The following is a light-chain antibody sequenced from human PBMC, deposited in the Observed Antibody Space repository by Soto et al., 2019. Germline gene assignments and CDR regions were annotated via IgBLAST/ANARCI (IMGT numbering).Light chain of an antibody. CDR3: QQYNSYST. CDR1: QRISNW. Sequence: QMTQSPSTLSASVGDRVTITCRSSQRISNWLAWYQQKPGKAPKLLISDDSSLQSGVPSRFSVSGSGTEFTLTISSLQPDDFATYYGQQYNSYSTFGQGTKLEIK. V-gene: IGKV1-5*01. J-gene: IGKJ2*01. CDR2: DDS.